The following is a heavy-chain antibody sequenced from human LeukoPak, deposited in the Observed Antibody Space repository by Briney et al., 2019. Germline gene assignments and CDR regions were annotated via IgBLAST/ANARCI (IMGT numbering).Heavy chain of an antibody. Sequence: GGTLRLSCAAAGFTFSSYGMIWVRKAPGKGLEWVSAISGSDGSTYYADSVKGRFTISRDNSKNTLYLQMNSLRAEDTAVYYCAKIDRYFGELTDFDYWGQGTLVTVSS. D-gene: IGHD3-10*01. CDR3: AKIDRYFGELTDFDY. CDR2: ISGSDGST. J-gene: IGHJ4*02. V-gene: IGHV3-23*01. CDR1: GFTFSSYG.